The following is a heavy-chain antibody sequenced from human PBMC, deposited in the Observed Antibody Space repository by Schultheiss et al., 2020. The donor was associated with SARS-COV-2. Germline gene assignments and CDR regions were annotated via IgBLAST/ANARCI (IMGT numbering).Heavy chain of an antibody. CDR3: ARDRCIAVAGTYYY. J-gene: IGHJ4*02. CDR2: ISGSGGST. Sequence: GGSLRLSCAASGFTFSSYAMSWVRQAPGKGLELVSAISGSGGSTYYADSVKGRFTISRDNAKNSLYLQMNSLRAEDTAVYYCARDRCIAVAGTYYYRGQGTLVTVSS. V-gene: IGHV3-23*01. CDR1: GFTFSSYA. D-gene: IGHD6-19*01.